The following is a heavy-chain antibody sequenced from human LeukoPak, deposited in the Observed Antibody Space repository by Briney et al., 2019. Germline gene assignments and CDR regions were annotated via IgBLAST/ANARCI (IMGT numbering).Heavy chain of an antibody. V-gene: IGHV4-34*01. CDR2: INHSGST. CDR3: ARGSAAGIHYFDY. Sequence: SETLSLTCAVYGGSFSGYYWSWIRQPPGKGLEWIGEINHSGSTNYNPSLKSRVTISVDTSKNQFSLKLSSVTAADTAVYYCARGSAAGIHYFDYWGQGTLVTVSS. J-gene: IGHJ4*02. D-gene: IGHD6-13*01. CDR1: GGSFSGYY.